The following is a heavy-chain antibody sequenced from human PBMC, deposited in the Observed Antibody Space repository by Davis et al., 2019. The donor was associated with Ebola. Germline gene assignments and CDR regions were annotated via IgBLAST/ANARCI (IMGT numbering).Heavy chain of an antibody. D-gene: IGHD3-9*01. Sequence: GESLKISCAASGFTFSSYAMHWVRQAPGKGLEWVSYISSSSSTIYYADSVKGRFTISRDNAKNSLYLQMNSLRDEDTAVYYCASQVILTNDYWGQGTLVTVSS. J-gene: IGHJ4*02. V-gene: IGHV3-48*02. CDR3: ASQVILTNDY. CDR1: GFTFSSYA. CDR2: ISSSSSTI.